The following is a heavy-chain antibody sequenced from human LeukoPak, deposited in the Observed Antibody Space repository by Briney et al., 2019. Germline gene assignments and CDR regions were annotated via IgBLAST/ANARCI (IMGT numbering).Heavy chain of an antibody. CDR1: AGSISSSSYY. D-gene: IGHD4-17*01. Sequence: SETLSLTCTVSAGSISSSSYYWGWIRQPPGKGLEWIGSIYYSGSTHYNPSLKSRVTISVDTSKNQFSLKLSSVTAADTAVYYCARQGTVTTYYYYYYGMDAWGQGTTVTVSS. V-gene: IGHV4-39*01. CDR2: IYYSGST. CDR3: ARQGTVTTYYYYYYGMDA. J-gene: IGHJ6*02.